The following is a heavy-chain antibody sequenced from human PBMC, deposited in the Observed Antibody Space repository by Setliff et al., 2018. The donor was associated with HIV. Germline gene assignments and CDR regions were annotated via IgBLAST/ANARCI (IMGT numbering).Heavy chain of an antibody. CDR2: IHYSGST. J-gene: IGHJ3*02. Sequence: SETLSLTCTVSGGSISSSYWTWTRQPPGKGLEWIGNIHYSGSTNYNPSLKSRVTISVDTSKRQFSLKMGSVTAADTAVYYCARVEPGGSQAFDIWGQGTMVTVSS. V-gene: IGHV4-59*08. CDR1: GGSISSSY. D-gene: IGHD3-10*01. CDR3: ARVEPGGSQAFDI.